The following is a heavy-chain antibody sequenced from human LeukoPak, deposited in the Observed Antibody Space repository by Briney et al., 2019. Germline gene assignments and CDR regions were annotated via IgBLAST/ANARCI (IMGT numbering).Heavy chain of an antibody. J-gene: IGHJ3*01. V-gene: IGHV4-4*09. CDR1: DASISSYF. D-gene: IGHD2-8*01. CDR3: AIAESVTAFDV. Sequence: SETLSLTCSVTDASISSYFWSWIRQPPGRGLEWIGHIYSSGSKYYNPSLKSRVTVSMEPSRNQFSLKLASVTAADTGMYYCAIAESVTAFDVWGQGTMVTVSS. CDR2: IYSSGSK.